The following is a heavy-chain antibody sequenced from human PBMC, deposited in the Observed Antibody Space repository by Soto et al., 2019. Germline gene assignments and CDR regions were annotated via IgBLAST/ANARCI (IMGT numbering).Heavy chain of an antibody. CDR3: ARDRMTYYDILTGYYPGPGAFDI. CDR1: GYTFTSYG. D-gene: IGHD3-9*01. Sequence: APVKVSCKASGYTFTSYGISWVRQAPGQGLEWMGWISAYNGNTNYAQKLQGRVTMTTDTSTSTAYMELRSLRSDDTAVYYCARDRMTYYDILTGYYPGPGAFDIWGQGTMVTVSS. CDR2: ISAYNGNT. J-gene: IGHJ3*02. V-gene: IGHV1-18*01.